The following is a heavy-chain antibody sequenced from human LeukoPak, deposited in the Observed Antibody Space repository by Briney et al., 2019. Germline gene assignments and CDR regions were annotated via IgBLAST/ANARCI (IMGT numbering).Heavy chain of an antibody. J-gene: IGHJ3*02. V-gene: IGHV3-66*01. CDR1: GFTVSSNY. CDR2: IYSGGST. Sequence: PGGSLRLSCAASGFTVSSNYMSWVRQAPGKGLEWVSVIYSGGSTYYADSVKGRFTIPRDNSKNTLYLQMNSLRAEDTAVYYCARDQGNDAFDIWGQGTMVTVSS. D-gene: IGHD3-10*01. CDR3: ARDQGNDAFDI.